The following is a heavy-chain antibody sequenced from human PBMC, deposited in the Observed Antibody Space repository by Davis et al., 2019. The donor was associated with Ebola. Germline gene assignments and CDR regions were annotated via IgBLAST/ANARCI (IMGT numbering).Heavy chain of an antibody. J-gene: IGHJ6*04. CDR2: INPSGGST. CDR1: GYTFTSYY. CDR3: ARGPIGYYYYYSMDV. D-gene: IGHD1-26*01. V-gene: IGHV1-46*01. Sequence: AASVKVSCKASGYTFTSYYMHWVRQAPGQGLEWMGIINPSGGSTSYAQKFQGRVTMTRDTSTSTVYMELSSLRSEDTAVYYCARGPIGYYYYYSMDVWGKGTTVTVSS.